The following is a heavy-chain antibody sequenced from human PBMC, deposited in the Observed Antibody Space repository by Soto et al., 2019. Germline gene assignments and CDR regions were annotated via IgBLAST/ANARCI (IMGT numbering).Heavy chain of an antibody. D-gene: IGHD4-4*01. CDR3: ARELGVTYYYGMDV. CDR1: GGTFSSYT. V-gene: IGHV1-69*08. J-gene: IGHJ6*02. Sequence: QAQLVQSGAEVKKPGSSVKVSCKASGGTFSSYTISWVRQAPGQGLEWMGRIIPILGIANYAQKFQGRVTITADKSTSTAYMELSSLRSEDTAVYYCARELGVTYYYGMDVWGQGTTVTVSS. CDR2: IIPILGIA.